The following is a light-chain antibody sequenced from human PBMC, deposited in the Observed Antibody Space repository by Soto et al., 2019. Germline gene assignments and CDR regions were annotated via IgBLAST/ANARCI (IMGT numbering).Light chain of an antibody. CDR3: QQSYTTPFT. Sequence: DIQMTQSPSSLSASVGDRVTITCRASQSITSYLNWYQQKPGKAPDLLIYAASSLQSGVQSRFSGSGSATDFTLTISSLQPEDFATYFCQQSYTTPFTFGPGTRVDIK. V-gene: IGKV1-39*01. CDR1: QSITSY. J-gene: IGKJ3*01. CDR2: AAS.